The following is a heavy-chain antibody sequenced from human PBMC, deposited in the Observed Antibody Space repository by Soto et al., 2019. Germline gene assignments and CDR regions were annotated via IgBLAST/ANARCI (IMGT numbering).Heavy chain of an antibody. V-gene: IGHV4-4*07. CDR1: GGSISSSY. CDR3: ARGSSRWDY. CDR2: IYSGGRN. J-gene: IGHJ4*02. Sequence: XATLSLTCTVSGGSISSSYWSWIRQPAGKGLEWIGRIYSGGRNNYNPSLKSRVTMSVDTSKNQFSLRLSSVTAADTAMYYCARGSSRWDYWGQGTLVTVSS. D-gene: IGHD6-13*01.